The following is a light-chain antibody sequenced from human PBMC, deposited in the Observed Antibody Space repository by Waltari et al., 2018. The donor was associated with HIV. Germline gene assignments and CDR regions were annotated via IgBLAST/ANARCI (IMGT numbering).Light chain of an antibody. CDR1: SSNIGAGYD. V-gene: IGLV1-40*01. J-gene: IGLJ3*02. CDR2: GTV. Sequence: QSVLTQPPSVSGAPGQRVTISCTGSSSNIGAGYDVHWYQQFPGSAPKLLINGTVNRASGVPDRFSDSKSGTSASLAITGLQAEDEADYYCQSYDSSLSGSVFGGGTKLTVL. CDR3: QSYDSSLSGSV.